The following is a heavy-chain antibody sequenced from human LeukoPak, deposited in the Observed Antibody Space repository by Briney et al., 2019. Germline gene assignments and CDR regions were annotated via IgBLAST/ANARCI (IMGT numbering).Heavy chain of an antibody. CDR2: IYHSGST. Sequence: SETLSLTCAASGYSISSGYYWGWIRQPPGQGLEWIGSIYHSGSTYYNPSLKSRVTISVDTSKNQFSLKLSSVTAADTAVYYCAREGYSGYDPKNYFDYWGQGTLVTVSS. D-gene: IGHD5-12*01. V-gene: IGHV4-38-2*02. J-gene: IGHJ4*02. CDR1: GYSISSGYY. CDR3: AREGYSGYDPKNYFDY.